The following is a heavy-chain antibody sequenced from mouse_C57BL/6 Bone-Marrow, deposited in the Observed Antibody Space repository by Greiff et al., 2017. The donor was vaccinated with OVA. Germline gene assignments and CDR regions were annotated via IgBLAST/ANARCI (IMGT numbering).Heavy chain of an antibody. CDR3: ARSLDDGGFAY. CDR2: INPGSGGT. D-gene: IGHD2-3*01. V-gene: IGHV1-54*01. CDR1: GYAFTNYL. Sequence: LQESGAELVRPGTSVKVSCKASGYAFTNYLIEWVKQRPGQGLEWIGVINPGSGGTNYNEKFKGKATLTADKSSSTAYMQLSSLTSEDSAVYFCARSLDDGGFAYWGQGTLVTVSA. J-gene: IGHJ3*01.